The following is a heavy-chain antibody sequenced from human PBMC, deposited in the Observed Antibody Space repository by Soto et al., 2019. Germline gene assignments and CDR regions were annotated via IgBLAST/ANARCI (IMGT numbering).Heavy chain of an antibody. CDR3: ARKAGTDYCYYGMDV. V-gene: IGHV4-31*03. D-gene: IGHD3-10*01. CDR2: IYYSGST. CDR1: GGSISSGGYY. J-gene: IGHJ6*02. Sequence: QVQLQESGPGLVKPSQTLSLTCTVSGGSISSGGYYWSWIRQHPGKGLEWIGYIYYSGSTYYNPSRKRRVTISVDTSKNQVSLKLSSVTAADTAVYYCARKAGTDYCYYGMDVWGQGTTVTVSS.